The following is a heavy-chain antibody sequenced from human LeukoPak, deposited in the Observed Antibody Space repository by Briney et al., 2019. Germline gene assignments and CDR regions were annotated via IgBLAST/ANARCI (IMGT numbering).Heavy chain of an antibody. CDR3: ARQLDIVVVPAAAGAFDI. CDR2: IYYSGST. J-gene: IGHJ3*02. CDR1: GGSFSGYY. D-gene: IGHD2-2*03. V-gene: IGHV4-59*08. Sequence: SETLSLTCAVYGGSFSGYYWSWIRQPPGKGLAWIGYIYYSGSTYYNPSLKSRVTISVDTSKNQFSLKLSSVTAADTAVYYCARQLDIVVVPAAAGAFDIWGQGTMVTVSS.